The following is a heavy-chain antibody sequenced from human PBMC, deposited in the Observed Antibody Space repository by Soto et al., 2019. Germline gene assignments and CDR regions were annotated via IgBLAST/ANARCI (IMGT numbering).Heavy chain of an antibody. CDR2: IYPGDSDT. D-gene: IGHD3-9*01. CDR3: ARTYYDILTGYYSDDAFDI. J-gene: IGHJ3*02. V-gene: IGHV5-51*01. CDR1: GYSFTSYW. Sequence: PGESLKISCKGSGYSFTSYWIGWVCQMPGKGLEWMGIIYPGDSDTRYSPSFQGQVTISADKSISTAYLQWSSLKASDTAMYYCARTYYDILTGYYSDDAFDIWGQGTMVTVSS.